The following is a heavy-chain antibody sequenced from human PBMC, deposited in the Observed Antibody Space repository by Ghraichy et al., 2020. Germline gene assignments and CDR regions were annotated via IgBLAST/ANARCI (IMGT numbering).Heavy chain of an antibody. CDR2: IKQDGSEK. D-gene: IGHD5-18*01. V-gene: IGHV3-7*03. J-gene: IGHJ4*02. CDR3: ARIRVSVDTAMDPESPYFDY. CDR1: GFTFSSYW. Sequence: GGSLRLSCAASGFTFSSYWMSWVRQAPGKGLEWVANIKQDGSEKYYVDSVKGRFTISRDNAKNSLYLQMNSLRAEDTAVYYCARIRVSVDTAMDPESPYFDYWGQGTLGTVSS.